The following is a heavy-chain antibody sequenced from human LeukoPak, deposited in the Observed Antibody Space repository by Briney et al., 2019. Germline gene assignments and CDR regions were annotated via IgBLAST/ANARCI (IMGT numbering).Heavy chain of an antibody. CDR3: ARVVDIAAAPYYFDY. J-gene: IGHJ4*02. V-gene: IGHV4-39*07. CDR1: GGSISSTTYY. D-gene: IGHD6-13*01. Sequence: PSETLSLTCTVSGGSISSTTYYWGWIRQPPGKGLEWIGSIYYSGSTNYNPSLKSRVTISVDTSKNQFSLKLSSVTAADTAVYYCARVVDIAAAPYYFDYWGQGTLVTVSS. CDR2: IYYSGST.